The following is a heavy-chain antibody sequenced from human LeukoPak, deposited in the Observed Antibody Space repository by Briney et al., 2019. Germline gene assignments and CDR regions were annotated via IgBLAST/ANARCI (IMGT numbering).Heavy chain of an antibody. Sequence: PGVSLTLSCAVSGVSFSDYAMNWVRLAPGTGLQWVSSISGSGGSTFEADSVKGRFSISRDNSRNTLSLQMNSLRAEDTALYYCVKGGQRYDFWRFDYWGQGTVVTVSS. CDR3: VKGGQRYDFWRFDY. V-gene: IGHV3-23*01. D-gene: IGHD3-3*01. CDR2: ISGSGGST. J-gene: IGHJ4*02. CDR1: GVSFSDYA.